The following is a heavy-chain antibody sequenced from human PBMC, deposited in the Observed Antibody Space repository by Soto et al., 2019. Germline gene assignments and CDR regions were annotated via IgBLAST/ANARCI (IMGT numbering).Heavy chain of an antibody. J-gene: IGHJ4*02. Sequence: QVQLVQSGAEVKKPGSSVKVSCKASGGTISTHAISWVRQAPGQGLEWMGGIIPIFGTANYAQKFQGRVTITADKSTSTAYMEVRSLRSEDTAVYYCARGWETVGTTTPFAYWGQGTLVTVSS. CDR3: ARGWETVGTTTPFAY. V-gene: IGHV1-69*06. CDR2: IIPIFGTA. CDR1: GGTISTHA. D-gene: IGHD1-26*01.